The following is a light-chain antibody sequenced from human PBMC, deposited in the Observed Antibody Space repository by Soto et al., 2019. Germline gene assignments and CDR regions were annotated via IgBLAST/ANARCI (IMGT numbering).Light chain of an antibody. CDR2: RNN. CDR3: AAWDDSLSGPV. V-gene: IGLV1-47*01. Sequence: QSVLTQPPSASGTPGQRVTISCSGSNSNIGNNFAYWYQQLPGTAPKLLIYRNNQRPSGVPDRFSGSKSGTSASLAISGLRSEDEADYYCAAWDDSLSGPVFGGGTKLTVL. CDR1: NSNIGNNF. J-gene: IGLJ3*02.